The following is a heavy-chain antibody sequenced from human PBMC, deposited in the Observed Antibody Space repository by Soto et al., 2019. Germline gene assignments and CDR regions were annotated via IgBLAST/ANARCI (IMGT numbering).Heavy chain of an antibody. D-gene: IGHD4-17*01. CDR1: GYTLTELS. CDR3: ATDLSNDYGDFSPLGYFDY. J-gene: IGHJ4*02. Sequence: ASVKVSCKVSGYTLTELSMHWVRQAPGKGLEWMGGFDPEDGETIYAQKFQGRVTMTEDTSTDTAYMELSSLRSEDTAVYYCATDLSNDYGDFSPLGYFDYWGQGTVGNVSS. CDR2: FDPEDGET. V-gene: IGHV1-24*01.